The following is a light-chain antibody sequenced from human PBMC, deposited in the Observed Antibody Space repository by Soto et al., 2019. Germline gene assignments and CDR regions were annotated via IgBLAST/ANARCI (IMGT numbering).Light chain of an antibody. CDR2: EDN. CDR3: QSYDSSNHAV. J-gene: IGLJ7*01. V-gene: IGLV6-57*04. CDR1: SGSIASNY. Sequence: NFMLTQPHSVSESPGKTVTISCTRRSGSIASNYVQWYQQRPGSAPTTVIYEDNQRPSGVPDRFSGSIDSSSNSASLTISGLKTEDEADYYCQSYDSSNHAVFGGGTQLTVL.